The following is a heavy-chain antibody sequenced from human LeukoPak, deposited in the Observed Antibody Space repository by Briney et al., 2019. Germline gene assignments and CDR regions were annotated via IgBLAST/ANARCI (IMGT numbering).Heavy chain of an antibody. CDR1: GFTFSSYA. CDR3: AKKVDILTGPSDY. V-gene: IGHV3-23*01. CDR2: ISGSGGST. D-gene: IGHD3-9*01. J-gene: IGHJ4*02. Sequence: GGSLRLSCAASGFTFSSYAMSWVRQAPGKGLEWVSAISGSGGSTYYADSVKGRFTISRDNSKNTLYLQMNSLRAEDTAVFYCAKKVDILTGPSDYWGQGTLVTVSS.